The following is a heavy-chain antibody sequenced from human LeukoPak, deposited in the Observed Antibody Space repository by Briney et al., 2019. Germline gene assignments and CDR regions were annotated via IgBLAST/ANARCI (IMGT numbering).Heavy chain of an antibody. V-gene: IGHV3-7*02. CDR1: GFTFGSYW. Sequence: GGSVRLSCGASGFTFGSYWMYWVRQAPGKGLEWVANIRQDGREKYYVDSVRGRFTISRDNARNAVYLQMNSLRAEDTAVYYCASAVAGPFDPWGQGTLVTVSS. CDR3: ASAVAGPFDP. J-gene: IGHJ5*02. D-gene: IGHD6-19*01. CDR2: IRQDGREK.